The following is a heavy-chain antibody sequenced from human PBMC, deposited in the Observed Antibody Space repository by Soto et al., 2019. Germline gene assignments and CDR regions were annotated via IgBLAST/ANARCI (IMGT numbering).Heavy chain of an antibody. CDR1: GFTFSTYA. D-gene: IGHD2-8*01. Sequence: EVHLLEFGGGLVQPGGSLRLSCAASGFTFSTYAMSWVRQARGEGLEWVSGLYGGGRGISYADSVKGRFTISCDNSNDILYLEMCSLRVDDTAVYYCAKHRQPDGLWPFDHWGQGTLVIVSS. CDR2: LYGGGRGI. V-gene: IGHV3-23*01. CDR3: AKHRQPDGLWPFDH. J-gene: IGHJ4*02.